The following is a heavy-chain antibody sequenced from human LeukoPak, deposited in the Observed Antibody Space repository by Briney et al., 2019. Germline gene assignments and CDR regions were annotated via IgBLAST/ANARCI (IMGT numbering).Heavy chain of an antibody. J-gene: IGHJ4*02. Sequence: GGSLRLSCAASGFTFSSYGMHWVRQAPGKGLEWVAFIRYDGSNKYYADSVKGRFTISRDNSKNTLYLQMNSLRAEDTAVYYCARDEGNYDSSPISYWGQGTLVTVSS. CDR2: IRYDGSNK. V-gene: IGHV3-30*02. D-gene: IGHD3-22*01. CDR1: GFTFSSYG. CDR3: ARDEGNYDSSPISY.